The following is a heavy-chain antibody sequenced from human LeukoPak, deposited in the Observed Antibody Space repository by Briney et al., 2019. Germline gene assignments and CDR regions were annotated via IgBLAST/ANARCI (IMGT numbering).Heavy chain of an antibody. CDR2: ISAYNGGT. CDR1: GFTFTRYG. CDR3: ARDPSNTSGWYAWADY. D-gene: IGHD6-19*01. Sequence: GASVKVSCKASGFTFTRYGISWVRQAPGQGLEWMGWISAYNGGTKYAQKLQDRLTMTTETSTSAAYMELTSLRSDDTAVYYCARDPSNTSGWYAWADYWGQGTLVTVSS. J-gene: IGHJ4*02. V-gene: IGHV1-18*01.